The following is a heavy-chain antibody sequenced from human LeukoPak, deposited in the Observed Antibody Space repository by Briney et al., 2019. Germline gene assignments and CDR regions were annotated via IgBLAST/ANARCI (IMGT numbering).Heavy chain of an antibody. V-gene: IGHV3-23*01. CDR3: ANGVWFGELFGVN. D-gene: IGHD3-10*01. J-gene: IGHJ1*01. CDR2: ISGSGGST. Sequence: GGSLRLSCAASGFTFSSYAMSWVRQAPGKGLEWVSAISGSGGSTYYADSVEGRFTISRDNSKNTLYLQMNSLRTEDTAVYYCANGVWFGELFGVNWGQGTLVTVSS. CDR1: GFTFSSYA.